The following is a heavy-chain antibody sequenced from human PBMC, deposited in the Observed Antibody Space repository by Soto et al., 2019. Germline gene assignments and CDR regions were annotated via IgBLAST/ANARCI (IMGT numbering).Heavy chain of an antibody. CDR1: GGSISSYY. J-gene: IGHJ6*02. Sequence: QVQLQESGPGLVKPSETLSLTCTVSGGSISSYYWSWIRQPPGKGLEWIGYIYYSGSTNYNPSLKSRVTISVDTSKNQFSLKLSSVTAADTGVYYCARDHSSGSYYYYGMDVWGQGTTVTVSS. CDR2: IYYSGST. D-gene: IGHD6-19*01. CDR3: ARDHSSGSYYYYGMDV. V-gene: IGHV4-59*01.